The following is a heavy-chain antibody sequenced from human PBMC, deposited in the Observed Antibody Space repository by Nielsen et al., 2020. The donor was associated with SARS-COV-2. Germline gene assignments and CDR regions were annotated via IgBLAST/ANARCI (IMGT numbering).Heavy chain of an antibody. D-gene: IGHD3-10*01. Sequence: GGSLRLSCAASGFTFRSYAMAWVRRAPGKGLEWVSTITASGDYTYYADSVKGRFTISRDISQNTLYLQMNSLRAEDTAVYYCAKRSGYGSGSILYWGQGTLVTVSS. CDR2: ITASGDYT. CDR1: GFTFRSYA. CDR3: AKRSGYGSGSILY. V-gene: IGHV3-23*01. J-gene: IGHJ4*02.